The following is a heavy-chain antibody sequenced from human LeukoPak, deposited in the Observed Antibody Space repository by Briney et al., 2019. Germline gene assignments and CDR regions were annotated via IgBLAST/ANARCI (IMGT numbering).Heavy chain of an antibody. CDR1: GFVFNNFG. CDR2: ISGGGGGST. D-gene: IGHD2-15*01. Sequence: PGGSLRLSCAASGFVFNNFGMTWVRQAPGKGLEWVSTISGGGGGSTYYTYSVKGRFTISSDFSKDTVYLQMNSLRAEDTAIYYCARGRVLVGGSPTYNFDYWGQGTLVTVSS. V-gene: IGHV3-23*01. J-gene: IGHJ4*02. CDR3: ARGRVLVGGSPTYNFDY.